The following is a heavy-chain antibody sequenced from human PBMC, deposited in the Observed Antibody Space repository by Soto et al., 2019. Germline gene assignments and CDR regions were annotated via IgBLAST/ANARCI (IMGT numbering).Heavy chain of an antibody. J-gene: IGHJ4*02. CDR1: GYTLTELS. CDR3: ATASFTGIADILFY. Sequence: ASVKVSCKVSGYTLTELSMHWVRQALGKGLEWMGGFDPEDGETIYAQKFQGRVTMTEDTSTDTAYMELSSLRSEDTAVYYCATASFTGIADILFYWCQGTLVTVSS. D-gene: IGHD6-13*01. V-gene: IGHV1-24*01. CDR2: FDPEDGET.